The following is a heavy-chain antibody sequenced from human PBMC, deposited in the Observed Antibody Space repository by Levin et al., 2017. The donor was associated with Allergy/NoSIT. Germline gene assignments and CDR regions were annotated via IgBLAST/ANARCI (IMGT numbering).Heavy chain of an antibody. CDR3: ARETLDYGDYYFDY. J-gene: IGHJ4*02. CDR2: IYSGGST. CDR1: GFNVSNSY. V-gene: IGHV3-53*01. D-gene: IGHD4-17*01. Sequence: SCVASGFNVSNSYMSWVRQAPGKGLEWVSLIYSGGSTYYADSVKGRFTISRDKSKNTLYLQMNSLRAEDTAVYYCARETLDYGDYYFDYWGQGTLVTVSS.